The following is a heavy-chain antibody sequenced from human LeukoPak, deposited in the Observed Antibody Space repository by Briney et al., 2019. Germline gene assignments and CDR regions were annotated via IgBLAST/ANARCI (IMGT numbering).Heavy chain of an antibody. D-gene: IGHD4-17*01. CDR2: ISGSGGST. Sequence: GGSLRLSCAASGFTFSSYGMSWVRQAPGKGLEWVSAISGSGGSTYYADSVKGRFTISRDNSKNTLYLQMNSLRAEDTAVYYCAKVRSYGDYAFDYWGQGTLVTVSS. J-gene: IGHJ4*02. CDR1: GFTFSSYG. V-gene: IGHV3-23*01. CDR3: AKVRSYGDYAFDY.